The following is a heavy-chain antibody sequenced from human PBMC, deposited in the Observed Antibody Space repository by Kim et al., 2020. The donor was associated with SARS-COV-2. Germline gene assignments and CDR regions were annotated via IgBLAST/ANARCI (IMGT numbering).Heavy chain of an antibody. J-gene: IGHJ5*02. D-gene: IGHD3-16*01. CDR2: ISHDGEKK. V-gene: IGHV3-30*18. CDR3: AKGGLWGEPDP. CDR1: TFTINKSG. Sequence: GGSLRLSCAASTFTINKSGMHWVRQAPGKGLEWLALISHDGEKKNYGEYVRGRFTVSRDNSRNTLYLQMDSLRVEDTAVYYCAKGGLWGEPDPWGQGTLVTVSS.